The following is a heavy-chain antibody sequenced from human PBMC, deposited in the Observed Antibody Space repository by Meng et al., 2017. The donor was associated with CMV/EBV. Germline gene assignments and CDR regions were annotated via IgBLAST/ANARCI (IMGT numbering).Heavy chain of an antibody. CDR2: INHSGGT. CDR1: GGSFSGYY. CDR3: ARGGIAAAGPFDY. D-gene: IGHD6-13*01. Sequence: QVQLQQWGAGLLKPSETLSLTCAVYGGSFSGYYWSWIRQPPGKGLEWIGEINHSGGTNYNPSLKSRVTISVDTSKNQFSLKLSSVTAADTAVYYCARGGIAAAGPFDYWGQGTLVTVSS. J-gene: IGHJ4*02. V-gene: IGHV4-34*01.